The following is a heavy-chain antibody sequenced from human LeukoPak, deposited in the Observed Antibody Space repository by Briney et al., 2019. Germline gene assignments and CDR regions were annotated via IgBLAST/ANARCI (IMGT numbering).Heavy chain of an antibody. V-gene: IGHV3-74*01. CDR3: AKDRRAAAGHFDY. CDR1: GFTFSSHL. J-gene: IGHJ4*02. Sequence: GGSLRLSCAASGFTFSSHLMHWVRQAPGKGLVWVSRISSDGTYTNYADSVRGRFTISRDNAKNSLYLQMNSLRAEDTAVYYCAKDRRAAAGHFDYWGQGTLVTVSS. CDR2: ISSDGTYT. D-gene: IGHD6-13*01.